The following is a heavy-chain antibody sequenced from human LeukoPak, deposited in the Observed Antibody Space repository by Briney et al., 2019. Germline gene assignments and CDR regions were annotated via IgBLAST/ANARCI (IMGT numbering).Heavy chain of an antibody. Sequence: PGGSLRLSCAASGFIFSSYSMNWVRQAPGKGLEWVSAISGRGANTYYADSVKGRFTISRDNSKNTLYMQMNSLRAEDTAVYYCAKAVVIVPTATPFDYWGQGTLVTVSS. V-gene: IGHV3-23*01. J-gene: IGHJ4*02. CDR1: GFIFSSYS. CDR3: AKAVVIVPTATPFDY. D-gene: IGHD2-2*01. CDR2: ISGRGANT.